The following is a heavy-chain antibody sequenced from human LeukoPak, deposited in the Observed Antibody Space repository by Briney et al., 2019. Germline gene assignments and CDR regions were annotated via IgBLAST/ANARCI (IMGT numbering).Heavy chain of an antibody. V-gene: IGHV4-39*01. CDR3: ARLRDYYYYGMDV. J-gene: IGHJ6*02. Sequence: SETLSLTCTVSGGSISSSSYYWGWIRQPPGKGLEWIGSIYYSGSTYLNPSLKSRLTISVDTSKNQFSLKLSSVTAADTAVYYCARLRDYYYYGMDVWGQGTTVTVSS. CDR2: IYYSGST. CDR1: GGSISSSSYY.